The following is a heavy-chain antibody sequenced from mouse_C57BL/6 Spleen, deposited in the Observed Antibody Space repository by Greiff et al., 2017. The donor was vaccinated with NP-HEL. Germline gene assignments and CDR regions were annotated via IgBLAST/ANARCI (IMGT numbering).Heavy chain of an antibody. D-gene: IGHD1-1*01. CDR2: INPNNGGT. CDR3: ARNYYGSSYVVFAY. CDR1: GYTFTDYN. J-gene: IGHJ3*01. V-gene: IGHV1-22*01. Sequence: EVRLQQSGPELVKPGASVKLSCKASGYTFTDYNMHWVKQSHGKSLEWIGYINPNNGGTSYNQKFKGKATLTVNKSSSTAYMELRSLTSEDSADDYCARNYYGSSYVVFAYWGQGTLVTVSA.